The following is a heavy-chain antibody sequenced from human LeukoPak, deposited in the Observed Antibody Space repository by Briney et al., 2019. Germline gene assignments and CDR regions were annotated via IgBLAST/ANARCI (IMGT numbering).Heavy chain of an antibody. CDR3: ARWTRYYGSGFLSPADKGFDY. CDR2: INHSGST. Sequence: PSETLSLTCAVYGGSFSGYYWSWIRQPPGKGLEWIGEINHSGSTNYNPSLKSRVTISVDTSKNHFSLKLSSVTAADTAVYYCARWTRYYGSGFLSPADKGFDYWGQGTLVTVSS. CDR1: GGSFSGYY. D-gene: IGHD3-10*01. V-gene: IGHV4-34*01. J-gene: IGHJ4*02.